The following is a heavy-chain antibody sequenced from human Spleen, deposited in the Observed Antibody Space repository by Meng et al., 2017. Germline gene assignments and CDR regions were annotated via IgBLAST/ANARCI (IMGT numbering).Heavy chain of an antibody. Sequence: GGSLRLSCVASGFPFDSYIMNWVRQAPGKRLEWVSGINWNGGSTGYADSVKGRFTISRDNAKNSLYLQMNSLRAEDTALYYCAREGLAVAGLDYWGQGTLVTVSS. CDR1: GFPFDSYI. V-gene: IGHV3-20*04. CDR3: AREGLAVAGLDY. D-gene: IGHD6-19*01. J-gene: IGHJ4*02. CDR2: INWNGGST.